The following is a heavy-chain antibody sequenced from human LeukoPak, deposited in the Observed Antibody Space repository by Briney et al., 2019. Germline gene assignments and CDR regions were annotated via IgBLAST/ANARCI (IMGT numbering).Heavy chain of an antibody. J-gene: IGHJ4*02. CDR1: GYTFTIYA. CDR2: INTNTGNP. D-gene: IGHD3-10*01. CDR3: ARGSIGAPHHFDY. V-gene: IGHV7-4-1*02. Sequence: GASVKVSCKASGYTFTIYAMHWVRQAPGQGLEWMGWINTNTGNPTYAQAFTGRFVFSLDTSVNTAYLQISNLKAEDTAVYYCARGSIGAPHHFDYWGQGTLVTVSS.